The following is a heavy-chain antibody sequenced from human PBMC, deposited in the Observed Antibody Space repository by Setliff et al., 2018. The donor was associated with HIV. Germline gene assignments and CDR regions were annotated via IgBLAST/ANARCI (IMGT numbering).Heavy chain of an antibody. V-gene: IGHV3-7*03. CDR1: GFTFSDFW. J-gene: IGHJ3*02. CDR3: ARDVSLWNGYYNEAFDI. CDR2: ISPEGNKK. Sequence: GGSLRLSCAASGFTFSDFWMYWVRQAPGQGLEWVANISPEGNKKYYADSVKGRFIVSRDNAKNSLFLQMNSLRAEDTAFYYCARDVSLWNGYYNEAFDIWGQGTMVTVSS. D-gene: IGHD3-3*01.